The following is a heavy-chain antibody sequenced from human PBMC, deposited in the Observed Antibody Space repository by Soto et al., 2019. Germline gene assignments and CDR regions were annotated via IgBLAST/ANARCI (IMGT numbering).Heavy chain of an antibody. Sequence: SVKVSCKASGGTFSSYTISWVRQAPGQGLEWMGRIIPILGIANYAQKFQGRVTSTADKSTSTAYMELSSLSSEDTAVYYCARDRPELQSRSHWFDPCRQGTLFTVSS. J-gene: IGHJ5*02. CDR1: GGTFSSYT. D-gene: IGHD1-7*01. CDR2: IIPILGIA. CDR3: ARDRPELQSRSHWFDP. V-gene: IGHV1-69*04.